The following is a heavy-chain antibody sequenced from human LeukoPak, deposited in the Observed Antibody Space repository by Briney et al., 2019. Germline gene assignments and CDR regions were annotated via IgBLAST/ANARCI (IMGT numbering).Heavy chain of an antibody. J-gene: IGHJ4*02. CDR2: IKEDGSEI. CDR1: GFNFSTYW. Sequence: GGSLRLSCAASGFNFSTYWMTWVRQVPGKGREWVANIKEDGSEIYYVDAVRGRFSISRDNAKTYLYLQMNSLNVADTAVYYCVTDQTGRHPYFFDYWGQGTLVTVSS. D-gene: IGHD3-10*01. V-gene: IGHV3-7*01. CDR3: VTDQTGRHPYFFDY.